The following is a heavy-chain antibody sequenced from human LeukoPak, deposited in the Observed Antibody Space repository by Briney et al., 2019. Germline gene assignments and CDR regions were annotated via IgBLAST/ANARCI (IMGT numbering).Heavy chain of an antibody. CDR2: IKQDGSDN. J-gene: IGHJ4*02. CDR1: GFTFSSHS. V-gene: IGHV3-7*01. CDR3: ARAAYSSSHPFDY. D-gene: IGHD6-6*01. Sequence: GGSLRLSCAASGFTFSSHSLIWVGQAPGDAREGVANIKQDGSDNYYVDSVKGRFTISSDNAKNSLYLQMNSLRAEDTAVYYCARAAYSSSHPFDYWGQGTLVTVSS.